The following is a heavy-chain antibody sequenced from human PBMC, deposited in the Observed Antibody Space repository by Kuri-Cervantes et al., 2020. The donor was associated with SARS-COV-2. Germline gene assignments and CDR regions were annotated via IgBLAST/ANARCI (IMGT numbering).Heavy chain of an antibody. CDR1: GFTFSDYY. Sequence: GGSLRLSCAASGFTFSDYYMSWIRQAPGKGLEWVSYISSSGSTIYYADSVKGRFSISRDNAKNSLYLQMNSLRAEDTAVYYCARVRWNYIIGGMDVWGQGTTVTVSS. D-gene: IGHD1-7*01. CDR3: ARVRWNYIIGGMDV. CDR2: ISSSGSTI. V-gene: IGHV3-11*04. J-gene: IGHJ6*02.